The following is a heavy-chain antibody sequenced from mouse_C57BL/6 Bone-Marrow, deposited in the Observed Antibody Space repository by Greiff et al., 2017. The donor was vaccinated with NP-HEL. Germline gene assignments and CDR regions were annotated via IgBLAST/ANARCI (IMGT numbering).Heavy chain of an antibody. CDR1: GFNIKDDY. J-gene: IGHJ4*01. Sequence: VQLKESGAELVRPGASVKLSCTVSGFNIKDDYMHWVKQRPEQGLEWIGWIDPENGDTEYASKFQGKATITADTSSNTAYLQLSGLTSEDTAVYYCTTGGSSPYAMDYWGQGTSVTVSS. CDR3: TTGGSSPYAMDY. CDR2: IDPENGDT. D-gene: IGHD1-1*01. V-gene: IGHV14-4*01.